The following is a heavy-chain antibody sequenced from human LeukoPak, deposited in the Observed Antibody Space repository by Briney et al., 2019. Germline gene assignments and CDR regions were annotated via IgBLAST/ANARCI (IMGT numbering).Heavy chain of an antibody. CDR1: GFTFNSYW. D-gene: IGHD2-15*01. V-gene: IGHV3-7*01. CDR2: IKQDGSEK. CDR3: ARGRYCSGGSCHYFDY. Sequence: PGGSLRLSCAVSGFTFNSYWMSWVRQAPGKGLEWVANIKQDGSEKFYVDSVKGRFTISRDNARNSLYLQMNSLRADDTAVYYCARGRYCSGGSCHYFDYWGQGTLVTASS. J-gene: IGHJ4*02.